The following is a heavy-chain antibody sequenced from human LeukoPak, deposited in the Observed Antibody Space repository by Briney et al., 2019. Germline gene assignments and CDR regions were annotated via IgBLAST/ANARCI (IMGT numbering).Heavy chain of an antibody. Sequence: PGGSLRLSCAASGFTFSSYSMNWVRQAPGKGLEWVSFISSSSSYTYYADSVKGRFTISRDNARNSLYLQMNSLRAEDTAVYYCARGNDYYDSSGYYYWGQGTLVTVSS. J-gene: IGHJ4*02. CDR2: ISSSSSYT. CDR1: GFTFSSYS. D-gene: IGHD3-22*01. CDR3: ARGNDYYDSSGYYY. V-gene: IGHV3-21*01.